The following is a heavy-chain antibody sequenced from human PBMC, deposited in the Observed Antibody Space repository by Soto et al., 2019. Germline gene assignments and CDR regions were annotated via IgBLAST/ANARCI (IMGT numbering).Heavy chain of an antibody. CDR1: GYTFTDDY. J-gene: IGHJ6*02. V-gene: IGHV1-2*02. Sequence: ASVKVSCKTSGYTFTDDYLHWLRQAPGQGLEWMGWINPHSGNTNYAQKFLGRVSMTRDTSISTAYMELLSLTSDDTAIYYCARAVYCGSDCYSYGMDVWGQGTTVTVLL. CDR2: INPHSGNT. CDR3: ARAVYCGSDCYSYGMDV. D-gene: IGHD3-22*01.